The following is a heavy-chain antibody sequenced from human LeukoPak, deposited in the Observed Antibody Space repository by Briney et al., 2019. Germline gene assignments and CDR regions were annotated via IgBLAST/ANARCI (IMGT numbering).Heavy chain of an antibody. J-gene: IGHJ6*02. V-gene: IGHV4-30-4*02. CDR3: ARDSRVAGVSLYSYYGMDV. Sequence: SETLSLTCTVSGGSISSGDYYWSWIRQPPGKGLEWIGYIYYSGSTYYNPSLKSRVTISVDTSKNQFSLKLSSVTAADTAVYYCARDSRVAGVSLYSYYGMDVWGQGTTVTVSS. CDR2: IYYSGST. D-gene: IGHD6-19*01. CDR1: GGSISSGDYY.